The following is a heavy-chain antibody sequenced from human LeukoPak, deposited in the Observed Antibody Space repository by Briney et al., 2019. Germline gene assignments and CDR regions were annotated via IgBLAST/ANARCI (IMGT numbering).Heavy chain of an antibody. J-gene: IGHJ6*02. CDR3: ARDILVDCGGDCYWYYYYGMDV. Sequence: GGSLRLSCVASGFIVNNYYMSWVRQAPGKGLEWVSVIYSGGSTYYADSVKGRFTISRDNSKNTLYLQINSLRAEDTAVYYCARDILVDCGGDCYWYYYYGMDVWGQGTTVTVSS. V-gene: IGHV3-66*01. CDR1: GFIVNNYY. CDR2: IYSGGST. D-gene: IGHD2-21*02.